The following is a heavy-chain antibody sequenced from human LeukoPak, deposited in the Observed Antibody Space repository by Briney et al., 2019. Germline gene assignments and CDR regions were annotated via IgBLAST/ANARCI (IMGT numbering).Heavy chain of an antibody. CDR1: GFTFSSYA. J-gene: IGHJ4*02. V-gene: IGHV3-23*01. CDR2: ISSSSGST. Sequence: GGSLRLSCAASGFTFSSYAMSWVRQAPGKGLECVSAISSSSGSTFYADSVKGRFTISRDNSKNTLYLQMNSLRPEDTAVYYCAKAIWVAATSSWFCLDYWGQGTLVTVSS. CDR3: AKAIWVAATSSWFCLDY. D-gene: IGHD3-10*01.